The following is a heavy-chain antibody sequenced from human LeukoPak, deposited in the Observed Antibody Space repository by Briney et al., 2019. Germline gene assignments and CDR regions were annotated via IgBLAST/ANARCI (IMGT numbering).Heavy chain of an antibody. D-gene: IGHD5-12*01. Sequence: SETLSLTCTVSGGSISSYYWSWIRQPAGKGLEWIGRIYTSGSTNYNPSLKSRVTMSVDTSKNQFSLKLSSVTAADTAVYYCARTVATTRYYYYGMDVWGQGTTVTVSS. J-gene: IGHJ6*02. CDR1: GGSISSYY. CDR3: ARTVATTRYYYYGMDV. CDR2: IYTSGST. V-gene: IGHV4-4*07.